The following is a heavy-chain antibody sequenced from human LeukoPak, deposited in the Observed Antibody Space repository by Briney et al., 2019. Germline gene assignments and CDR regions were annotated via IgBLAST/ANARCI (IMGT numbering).Heavy chain of an antibody. CDR1: GGTFSSYA. D-gene: IGHD5-18*01. CDR2: IIPIFGTA. J-gene: IGHJ6*02. Sequence: SVKVSCKASGGTFSSYAISWVRQAPGQGLEWMGGIIPIFGTANYAQKLQGRVTMTTDTSTSTAYMELRSLRSDDTAVYHCARDGYSYGYYYYYGMDVWGQGTTVTVSS. CDR3: ARDGYSYGYYYYYGMDV. V-gene: IGHV1-69*05.